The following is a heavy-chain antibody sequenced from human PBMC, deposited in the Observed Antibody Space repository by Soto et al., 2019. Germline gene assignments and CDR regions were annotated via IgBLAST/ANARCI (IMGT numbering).Heavy chain of an antibody. CDR1: GYTFTSYG. J-gene: IGHJ4*02. CDR3: ARALPEGSSGWYVFVDY. Sequence: QVQLVQSGAEVKKPGASVKVSCKASGYTFTSYGISWVRQAPGQGLEWMGWISAYNGNTNYAQKLQGRVTMTTDTATSTAYMELRSLRSDDTAVYYCARALPEGSSGWYVFVDYWGQGTLVTVSS. D-gene: IGHD6-19*01. CDR2: ISAYNGNT. V-gene: IGHV1-18*04.